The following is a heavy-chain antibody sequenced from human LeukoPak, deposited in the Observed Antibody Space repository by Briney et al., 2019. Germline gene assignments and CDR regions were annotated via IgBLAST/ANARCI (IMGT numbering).Heavy chain of an antibody. J-gene: IGHJ4*02. CDR1: GYTLTGYY. CDR2: MNPNSGNT. Sequence: ASVKVSCKASGYTLTGYYMHWVRQAPRQALEWMGWMNPNSGNTGYAHKFQGRVTMTRNTSISTAYMELRSLRSEDTAVYYCSRGPVAGWIDYWGQGTLVTVSS. D-gene: IGHD6-19*01. V-gene: IGHV1-8*02. CDR3: SRGPVAGWIDY.